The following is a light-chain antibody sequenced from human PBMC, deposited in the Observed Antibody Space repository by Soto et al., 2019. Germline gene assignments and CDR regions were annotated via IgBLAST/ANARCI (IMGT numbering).Light chain of an antibody. V-gene: IGKV3-15*01. CDR3: QQYNKCPLT. CDR2: GAS. CDR1: QSVSSN. J-gene: IGKJ3*01. Sequence: EIVMTQSPATLSVSPGERATLSCRASQSVSSNLAWYQQQTGQAPRFLIYGASTRATGIPARFSGSGSGTDFTLTISSLQSEDFAVYYCQQYNKCPLTFGHGTKVDIK.